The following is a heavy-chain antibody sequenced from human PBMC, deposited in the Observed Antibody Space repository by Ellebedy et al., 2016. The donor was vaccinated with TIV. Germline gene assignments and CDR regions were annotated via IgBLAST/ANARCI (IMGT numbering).Heavy chain of an antibody. J-gene: IGHJ6*03. D-gene: IGHD3-22*01. Sequence: SETLSLXCTVSGGSISSGSYYWSWIRQPAGKGLEWIGSIYRSGSTNYNPSLKSRVTMSVDTSKNQFSLKLSSLTAADTAVYFCARAVLSSVNYDYYSYYYMDVWGKGTTVTVSS. CDR1: GGSISSGSYY. V-gene: IGHV4-61*02. CDR2: IYRSGST. CDR3: ARAVLSSVNYDYYSYYYMDV.